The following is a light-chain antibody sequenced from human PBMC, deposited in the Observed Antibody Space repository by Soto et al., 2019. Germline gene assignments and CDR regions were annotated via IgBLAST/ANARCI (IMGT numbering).Light chain of an antibody. Sequence: QSVLTQTPSVSGAPGQRVTISCTGSSSDIGAGYDVHWYQQLPGTAPKLLIYGNNNRPSGVPDRFSGSKSGTSASLAITGLQAEAEAYYYCQSYDSSLSVVVFGAGTQLTVL. J-gene: IGLJ2*01. CDR1: SSDIGAGYD. CDR2: GNN. V-gene: IGLV1-40*01. CDR3: QSYDSSLSVVV.